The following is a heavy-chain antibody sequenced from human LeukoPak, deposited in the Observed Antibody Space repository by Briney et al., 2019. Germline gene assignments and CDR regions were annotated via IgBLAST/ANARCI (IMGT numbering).Heavy chain of an antibody. J-gene: IGHJ3*01. Sequence: PSETLSLTCTGSGGSISTYHWSWIRQPPGKGLEGIAYIHYSGSTDYNPSLKRLVSISGDTYRNPFSLKMRSWTAAQTALYYCARDPNGSGLAAFDLWGQGTTVRVSS. CDR2: IHYSGST. D-gene: IGHD3-10*01. V-gene: IGHV4-59*01. CDR3: ARDPNGSGLAAFDL. CDR1: GGSISTYH.